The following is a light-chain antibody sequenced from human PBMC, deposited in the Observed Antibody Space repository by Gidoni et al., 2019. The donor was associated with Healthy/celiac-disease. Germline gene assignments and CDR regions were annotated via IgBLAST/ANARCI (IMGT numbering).Light chain of an antibody. J-gene: IGKJ4*01. V-gene: IGKV4-1*01. Sequence: DLVMTQSPDSLAVSLGERATINCKSSQRVLYRSHNKNYVAWYQQKPGQPPKLLLDWASTRDAGVPELFSGSGSGTDFTLTSSSLQDEYVVVYYWQQYYWTPLTFGGGTKVEIK. CDR1: QRVLYRSHNKNY. CDR3: QQYYWTPLT. CDR2: WAS.